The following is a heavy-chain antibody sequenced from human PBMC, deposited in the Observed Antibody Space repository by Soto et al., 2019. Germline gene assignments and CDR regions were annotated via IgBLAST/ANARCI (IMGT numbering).Heavy chain of an antibody. J-gene: IGHJ6*02. CDR2: ISGSGEST. D-gene: IGHD2-15*01. CDR3: AKDFGDIVVVVLAPYGMDV. CDR1: GFTFSSYE. Sequence: VGSLRLSCAASGFTFSSYEMNWVRQAPGKGLEWVSVISGSGESTYYADSVKGRFTISRDNSKNTLYLQMNSLRAEDTAVYFCAKDFGDIVVVVLAPYGMDVWGQGTTVTVSS. V-gene: IGHV3-23*01.